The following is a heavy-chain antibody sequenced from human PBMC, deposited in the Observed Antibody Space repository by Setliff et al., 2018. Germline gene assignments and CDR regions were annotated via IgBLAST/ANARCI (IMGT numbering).Heavy chain of an antibody. Sequence: GGSLRLSCAASGFTFSSYSMNWVRQAPGKGLEWVSYISSSSSTIYYADSVKGRFTVSRDSSQNKIHLQMDSLRAEDTGKYFCARADSDSYYPYYFDFWGQGVLVTVSS. J-gene: IGHJ4*02. D-gene: IGHD3-22*01. V-gene: IGHV3-48*01. CDR1: GFTFSSYS. CDR2: ISSSSSTI. CDR3: ARADSDSYYPYYFDF.